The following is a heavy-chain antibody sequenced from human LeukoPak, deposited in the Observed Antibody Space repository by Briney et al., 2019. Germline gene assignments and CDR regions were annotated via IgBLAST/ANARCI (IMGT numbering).Heavy chain of an antibody. CDR1: GFTFSSYA. V-gene: IGHV3-23*01. CDR2: ISAPGGNT. J-gene: IGHJ3*02. CDR3: AKGGGYSRTAFDI. D-gene: IGHD2-15*01. Sequence: DPGGSERLSCAASGFTFSSYALSWVRQPPGKGLEWVSTISAPGGNTYYADSVTGRFTISRDSSKSTLYLQMNSLRAEDTAVYYCAKGGGYSRTAFDIWGQATMVTVSS.